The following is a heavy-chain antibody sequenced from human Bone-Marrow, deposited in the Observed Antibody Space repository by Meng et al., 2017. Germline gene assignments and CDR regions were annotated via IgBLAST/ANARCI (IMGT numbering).Heavy chain of an antibody. CDR1: GGSSSGYY. J-gene: IGHJ1*01. Sequence: VKLPQWGAGLLKPSATLSITCAVYGGSSSGYYWSWIRQPAGKGLEWIGEINHSGSTNYNPTLKSRVTISVDTSKNQFSLKLSSVTAADTAVYYCARETRPLLFQHWGQGTLVTVSS. V-gene: IGHV4-34*01. CDR2: INHSGST. D-gene: IGHD1-1*01. CDR3: ARETRPLLFQH.